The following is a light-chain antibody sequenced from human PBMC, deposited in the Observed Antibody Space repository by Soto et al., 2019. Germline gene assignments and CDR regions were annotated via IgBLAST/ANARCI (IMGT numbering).Light chain of an antibody. CDR2: GAA. Sequence: EIVLTQSPGTLSLSPGERATLSCMASQSVRSTYFAWYQQKPGQALRLLIYGAASRATAMPDRFSGSGSGTDFTLTISRLEPEDFAVYYCQQYGSSPPTFGQGTKLEIK. V-gene: IGKV3-20*01. CDR1: QSVRSTY. J-gene: IGKJ2*01. CDR3: QQYGSSPPT.